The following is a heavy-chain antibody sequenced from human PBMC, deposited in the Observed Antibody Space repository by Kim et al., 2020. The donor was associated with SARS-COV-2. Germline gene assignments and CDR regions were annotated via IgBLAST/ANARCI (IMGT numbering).Heavy chain of an antibody. V-gene: IGHV3-74*01. Sequence: YADSVKGRFTISRDNAKNTLYRQMNSLRVEDTAVYYCARRAYSSGWWYFDYWGQGTLVTVSS. J-gene: IGHJ4*02. D-gene: IGHD6-19*01. CDR3: ARRAYSSGWWYFDY.